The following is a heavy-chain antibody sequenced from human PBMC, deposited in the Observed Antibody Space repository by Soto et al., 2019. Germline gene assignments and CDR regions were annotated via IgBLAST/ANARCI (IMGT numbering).Heavy chain of an antibody. J-gene: IGHJ6*02. CDR1: GFTFSSYA. V-gene: IGHV3-23*01. Sequence: GGSLRLSCAASGFTFSSYAMSWVRQAPGKGLEWVSAISGSGGSTYYADSVKGRFTISRDNAKNSLSLQMNSLRDEDTAVYYCARNGGMDVWGQGTTVTVSS. CDR3: ARNGGMDV. D-gene: IGHD2-8*01. CDR2: ISGSGGST.